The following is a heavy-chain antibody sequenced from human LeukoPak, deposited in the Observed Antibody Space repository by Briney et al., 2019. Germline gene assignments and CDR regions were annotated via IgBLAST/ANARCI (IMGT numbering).Heavy chain of an antibody. D-gene: IGHD6-19*01. CDR3: ASAGIAVAGNLFDY. CDR1: GGSISSSSYY. V-gene: IGHV4-39*07. CDR2: IYYSGST. J-gene: IGHJ4*02. Sequence: SETLSLTCTVSGGSISSSSYYWGWIRQPPGKGLEWIGSIYYSGSTYYNPSLKSRVTISVDTSKNQFSLKLSSVTAADTAVYYCASAGIAVAGNLFDYWGQGTLVTVSS.